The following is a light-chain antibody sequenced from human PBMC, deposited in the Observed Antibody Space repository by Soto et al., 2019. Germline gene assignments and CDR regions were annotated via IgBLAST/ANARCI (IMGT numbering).Light chain of an antibody. CDR2: DVN. CDR3: SAHGGTNHYV. CDR1: ASDIGGYTF. J-gene: IGLJ1*01. Sequence: QSALTQPPSASGSPGQSVAISCTGTASDIGGYTFVAWYQQHPGKAPKLLMYDVNNRPSVVTDRFSGSKSGNTASLTVSGLQAEDEADYYCSAHGGTNHYVFGNGTKVTVL. V-gene: IGLV2-8*01.